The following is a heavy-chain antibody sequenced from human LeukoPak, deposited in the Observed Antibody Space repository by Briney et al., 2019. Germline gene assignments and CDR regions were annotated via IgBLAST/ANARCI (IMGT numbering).Heavy chain of an antibody. J-gene: IGHJ3*02. D-gene: IGHD1-14*01. Sequence: SETLSLTCTVSGGSISSYYWSWIRQPAGKGLEWIGRIYTSGSTNYNPSLKSRVTISVDTSKKQVSLRLSSMTAADTAVYYCARDLPGQYGLDIWGQGTMVTVSS. CDR2: IYTSGST. V-gene: IGHV4-4*07. CDR1: GGSISSYY. CDR3: ARDLPGQYGLDI.